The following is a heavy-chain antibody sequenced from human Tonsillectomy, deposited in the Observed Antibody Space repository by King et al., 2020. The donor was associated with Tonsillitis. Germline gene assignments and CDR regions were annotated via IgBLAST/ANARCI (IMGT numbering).Heavy chain of an antibody. CDR1: GFTFSSYA. CDR2: ISYDGSNK. J-gene: IGHJ6*02. CDR3: ARGDTMVRGYYYYGMDV. Sequence: VQLVESGGGVVQPGRSLRLSCAASGFTFSSYAMHWVRQAPGKGLEWVAVISYDGSNKYYADSVKGRFTISRDNSKNTLYLQMNSLRAEDTAVYYCARGDTMVRGYYYYGMDVWGQGTTVTVSS. V-gene: IGHV3-30-3*01. D-gene: IGHD3-10*01.